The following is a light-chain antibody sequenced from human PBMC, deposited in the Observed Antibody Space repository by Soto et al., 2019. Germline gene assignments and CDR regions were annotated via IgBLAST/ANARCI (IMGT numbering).Light chain of an antibody. CDR2: GAS. Sequence: EIVLTQSPGTLSLSPGERATLSCRASQSFSSSYLAWYQQKPGQAPRLLIYGASSRATGIPDRFSGSGPGTDFTLTISRLEPEDFAVYYCQHYGSSPRTFGQGTKVDIK. CDR1: QSFSSSY. CDR3: QHYGSSPRT. J-gene: IGKJ1*01. V-gene: IGKV3-20*01.